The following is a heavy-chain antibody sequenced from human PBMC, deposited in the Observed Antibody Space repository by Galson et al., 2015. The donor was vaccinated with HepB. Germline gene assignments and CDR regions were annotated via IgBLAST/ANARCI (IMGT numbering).Heavy chain of an antibody. Sequence: WVRQAPGKGLEWVTAISYDGNTKYYADSVKGRFTISRDNSKNTVSLQMNGLTTEDTAVYFCARVLSSGWTRQFDYWGQGTLVAVSS. CDR3: ARVLSSGWTRQFDY. CDR2: ISYDGNTK. D-gene: IGHD6-19*01. V-gene: IGHV3-30*03. J-gene: IGHJ4*02.